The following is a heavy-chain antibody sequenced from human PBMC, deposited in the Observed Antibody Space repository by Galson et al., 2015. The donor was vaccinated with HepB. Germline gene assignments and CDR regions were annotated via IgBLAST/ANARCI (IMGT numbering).Heavy chain of an antibody. CDR2: ISYDGSHQ. J-gene: IGHJ2*01. Sequence: SLRLSCAASGFTVSNSYMNWVRQAPGKGLEWVGIISYDGSHQYYGDSVKGRFTISRDNSKNTLYLQMHSLRGTDTAVYYCVRDSGWYFDLWGRGTLVTVSS. CDR1: GFTVSNSY. CDR3: VRDSGWYFDL. D-gene: IGHD3-10*01. V-gene: IGHV3-30*03.